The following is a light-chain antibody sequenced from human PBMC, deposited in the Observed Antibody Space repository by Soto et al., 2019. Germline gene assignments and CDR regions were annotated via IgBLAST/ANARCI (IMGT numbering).Light chain of an antibody. V-gene: IGKV1-5*01. CDR2: DAS. Sequence: DIQMTQSPSTLSASVGDRVTITCRASQTIGTWLAWYQQKPGKAPKLLIYDASSLESGVPSRFSGSGSGTEFTPTISSLRPDDFATYYCQQYNGYSGTFGQGTKVDI. CDR3: QQYNGYSGT. J-gene: IGKJ1*01. CDR1: QTIGTW.